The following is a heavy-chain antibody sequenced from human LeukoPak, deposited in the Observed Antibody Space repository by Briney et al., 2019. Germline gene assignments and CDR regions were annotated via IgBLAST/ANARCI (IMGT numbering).Heavy chain of an antibody. Sequence: GGSLRLSCAASGFTFSSYAMSWVRQAPGKGLEWVSAISGSGGSTYYADSVKGRFTISRDNSKNTLYLQMNSLRAEDTAVYYCARGSYYYDSSGYSQMRDYWGQGTLVTVSS. J-gene: IGHJ4*02. CDR3: ARGSYYYDSSGYSQMRDY. D-gene: IGHD3-22*01. CDR2: ISGSGGST. CDR1: GFTFSSYA. V-gene: IGHV3-23*01.